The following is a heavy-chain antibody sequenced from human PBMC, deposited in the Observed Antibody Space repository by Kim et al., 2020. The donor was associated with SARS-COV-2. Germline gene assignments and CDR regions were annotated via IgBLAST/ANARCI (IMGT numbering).Heavy chain of an antibody. V-gene: IGHV4-39*07. Sequence: SETLSLTCTVSGGSISSSSYYWGWIRQPPGKGLEWIGSIYYSGSTYYNPSLKSRVTISVDTSKNQFSLKLSSVTAADTAVYYCAREFIVGAKGGGNWFDPWGQGTLVTVSS. CDR3: AREFIVGAKGGGNWFDP. D-gene: IGHD1-26*01. J-gene: IGHJ5*02. CDR2: IYYSGST. CDR1: GGSISSSSYY.